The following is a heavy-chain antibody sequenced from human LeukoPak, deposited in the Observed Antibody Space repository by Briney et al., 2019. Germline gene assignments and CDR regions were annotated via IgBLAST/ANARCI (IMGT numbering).Heavy chain of an antibody. CDR2: ISGSGGGT. D-gene: IGHD6-19*01. V-gene: IGHV3-23*01. CDR3: AERVAETGDLYDY. Sequence: GGSLRLSCAASGFTFSNYAMSWVRQAPGKGLAWVSTISGSGGGTYYADSVKGRFTISRDNSKNTLYLQINNMRAEDTAIYYYAERVAETGDLYDYWGQGTLVTVSS. J-gene: IGHJ4*02. CDR1: GFTFSNYA.